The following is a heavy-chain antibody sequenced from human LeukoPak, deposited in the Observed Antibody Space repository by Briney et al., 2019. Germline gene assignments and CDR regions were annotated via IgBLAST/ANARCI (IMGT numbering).Heavy chain of an antibody. CDR1: GCTFSSYA. CDR2: IIPIFGTA. D-gene: IGHD5-12*01. J-gene: IGHJ6*02. Sequence: GASLKVSCKASGCTFSSYAISRVRQAPGQGLEWMGGIIPIFGTANYAQKFQGRVTITADESTSTAYMELSSLRSEDTAVYYCASPYSGYDSHYYGMDVWGQGTTVTVSS. CDR3: ASPYSGYDSHYYGMDV. V-gene: IGHV1-69*13.